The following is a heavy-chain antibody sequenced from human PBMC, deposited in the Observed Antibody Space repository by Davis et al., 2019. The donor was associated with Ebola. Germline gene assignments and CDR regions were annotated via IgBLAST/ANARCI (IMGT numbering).Heavy chain of an antibody. D-gene: IGHD3-10*01. J-gene: IGHJ6*02. CDR1: GYTFTSYD. V-gene: IGHV1-8*01. Sequence: ASVKVSCKASGYTFTSYDINWVRQATGQGLEWMGWMNPNNGNTGYAQKFQGRVTMTRDTSTNTAFMELSGLRSEDTAVYYCARGPVWFGELLFYGMDVWGQGTTVTVSS. CDR2: MNPNNGNT. CDR3: ARGPVWFGELLFYGMDV.